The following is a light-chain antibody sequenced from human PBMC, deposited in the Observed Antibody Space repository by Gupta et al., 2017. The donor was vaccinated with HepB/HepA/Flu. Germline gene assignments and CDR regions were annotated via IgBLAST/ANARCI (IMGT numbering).Light chain of an antibody. CDR3: NSYAGSNKLL. V-gene: IGLV2-8*01. CDR1: SSDVGNYNY. Sequence: QSALIQPPSASVSPGQSVSIFCPGTSSDVGNYNYVSWYQQHPGKAPKLIIYEINKRPSGVPDRFSGSKSANTASLTVSGLQAEDEADYYCNSYAGSNKLLFGGGTKLTVL. J-gene: IGLJ2*01. CDR2: EIN.